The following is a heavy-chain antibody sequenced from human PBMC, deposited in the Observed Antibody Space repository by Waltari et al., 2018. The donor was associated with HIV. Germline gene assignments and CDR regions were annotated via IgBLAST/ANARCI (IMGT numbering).Heavy chain of an antibody. V-gene: IGHV1-24*01. J-gene: IGHJ4*02. CDR2: FDPEEDET. CDR1: GYSHTEAS. CDR3: AVAVGTPYDF. D-gene: IGHD3-16*01. Sequence: QVQLVQSGADLKKPGASAKVSCKVSGYSHTEASIHWVRQAPGKGFEWMGGFDPEEDETNYAQKFQGRVTMTEDTSSGTAYMELSSLRSEDTALYYCAVAVGTPYDFWGKGTQVIVSS.